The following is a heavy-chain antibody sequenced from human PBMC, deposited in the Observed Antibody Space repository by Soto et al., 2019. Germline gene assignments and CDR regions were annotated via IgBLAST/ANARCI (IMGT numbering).Heavy chain of an antibody. D-gene: IGHD2-2*01. CDR1: GFTFSNFA. V-gene: IGHV3-23*01. CDR3: AKDTSSSPYYMDV. J-gene: IGHJ6*03. CDR2: ISGSTGTT. Sequence: EVQVLESGGGSVQPGGSLRLSCAASGFTFSNFAMSWDRHAPGKGLEWVSEISGSTGTTYYADSVKGRFIISRDNFKNTVHLQMNSLRAEDTAVYYCAKDTSSSPYYMDVWGKGTAVTVSS.